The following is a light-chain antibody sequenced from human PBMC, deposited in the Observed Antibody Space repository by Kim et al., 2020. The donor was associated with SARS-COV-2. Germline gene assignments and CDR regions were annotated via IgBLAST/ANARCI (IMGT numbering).Light chain of an antibody. CDR1: QSINTK. V-gene: IGKV3D-15*01. J-gene: IGKJ4*01. Sequence: VYPGERATFSCRASQSINTKLAWYQQKPGQAPRLLISDASTRATGIPARFSGSGSGTEFTLTISSLQSEDFAVYYCQQYNDWPLTFGGGTKVDIK. CDR3: QQYNDWPLT. CDR2: DAS.